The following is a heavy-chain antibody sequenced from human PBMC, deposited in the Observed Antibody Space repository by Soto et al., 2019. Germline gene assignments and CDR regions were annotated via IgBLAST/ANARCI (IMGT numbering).Heavy chain of an antibody. CDR2: ITGGGDNT. CDR1: GFTFSSHA. CDR3: AKGRIAEAAPYNWFDP. J-gene: IGHJ5*02. Sequence: GGSLRLSCAASGFTFSSHAMSLVRQAQGKGLEWVSTITGGGDNTHYADSVKGRFTISRDNSKNTLSLQMNSLRVEGTAVYHCAKGRIAEAAPYNWFDPWGQGTLVTVSS. D-gene: IGHD6-19*01. V-gene: IGHV3-23*01.